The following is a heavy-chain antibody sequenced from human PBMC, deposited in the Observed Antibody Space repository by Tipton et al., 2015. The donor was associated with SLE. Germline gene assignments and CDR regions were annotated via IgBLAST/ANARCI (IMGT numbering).Heavy chain of an antibody. CDR2: IYDSGST. V-gene: IGHV4-59*01. CDR3: ARGRPIGSFDI. CDR1: GDSFNLYY. J-gene: IGHJ3*02. D-gene: IGHD3-10*01. Sequence: TLSLTCTVSGDSFNLYYWTWIRQPPGKGLEWIAYIYDSGSTSYNPSLKTRVTISVDTPKNQFSLKLTSVSAADMAVYFCARGRPIGSFDIWGQGTMVTVSS.